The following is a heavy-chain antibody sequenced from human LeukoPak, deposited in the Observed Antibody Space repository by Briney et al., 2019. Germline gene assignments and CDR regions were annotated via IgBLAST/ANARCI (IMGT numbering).Heavy chain of an antibody. D-gene: IGHD6-19*01. CDR1: GFTFSSNA. CDR3: ARGSSSGWYPEY. J-gene: IGHJ4*02. CDR2: ISSDGSSK. V-gene: IGHV3-30*03. Sequence: PGGSLRLSCAASGFTFSSNAMHWVRQAPGKGLEWVASISSDGSSKYYADSVKGRFTISRDNSKNTLYLQMNSLRAEDTAVYYCARGSSSGWYPEYWGQGTLVTVSS.